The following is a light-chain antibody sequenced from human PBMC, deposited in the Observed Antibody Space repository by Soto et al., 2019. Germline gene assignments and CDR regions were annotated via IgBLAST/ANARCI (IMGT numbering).Light chain of an antibody. CDR1: QSISSW. CDR2: KAS. CDR3: QQYYSYST. V-gene: IGKV1-5*03. Sequence: DLQMTQSPSTLSASVGDRVTITCRASQSISSWLAWYQQKPGKAPKLLIYKASNLESGVPSRFSGRGSGTEFTLTISSLQPDDFATYYCQQYYSYSTFGQGTKLEIK. J-gene: IGKJ2*01.